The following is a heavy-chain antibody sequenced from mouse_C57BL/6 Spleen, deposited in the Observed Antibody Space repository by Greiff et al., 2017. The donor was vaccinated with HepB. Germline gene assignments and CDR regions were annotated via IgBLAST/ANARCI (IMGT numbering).Heavy chain of an antibody. CDR2: IDPSDSYT. J-gene: IGHJ4*01. V-gene: IGHV1-69*01. CDR1: GYTFTSYW. Sequence: VQLQQPGAELVMPGASVKLSCKASGYTFTSYWMHWVKQRPGQGLEWIGEIDPSDSYTNYNQKFKGKSTLTADKSSSTAYMQLSSLTSEDSAVYYCARREIDYGNYKNAMDYWGQGTSVTVSS. CDR3: ARREIDYGNYKNAMDY. D-gene: IGHD2-1*01.